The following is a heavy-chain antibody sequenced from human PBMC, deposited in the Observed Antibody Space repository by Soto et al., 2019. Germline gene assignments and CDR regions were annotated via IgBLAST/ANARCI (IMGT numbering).Heavy chain of an antibody. D-gene: IGHD3-10*01. CDR3: ASRESYYYYGMDV. CDR2: IIPIFGTA. CDR1: GGTFSSYA. V-gene: IGHV1-69*13. J-gene: IGHJ6*02. Sequence: ASVKVSCKASGGTFSSYAISWVRQAPGQGLEWMGGIIPIFGTANYAQKFQGRVTITADESTSTAYMELSSLRSEDTAVYYCASRESYYYYGMDVWGQGTTVTVSS.